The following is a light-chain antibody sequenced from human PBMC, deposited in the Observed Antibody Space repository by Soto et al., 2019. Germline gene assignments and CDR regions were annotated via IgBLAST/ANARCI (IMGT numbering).Light chain of an antibody. CDR3: QSYDSSLSGYV. CDR1: SSNIGAGYD. V-gene: IGLV1-40*01. CDR2: GNS. Sequence: QSALTQPPSVSGAPGQRVTISCTGSSSNIGAGYDVHWYQQLPGTAPKRLIYGNSNRPSGGPDRFSGSKSGTSAALAITGLQAEDEADYYCQSYDSSLSGYVFGTGTKVTVL. J-gene: IGLJ1*01.